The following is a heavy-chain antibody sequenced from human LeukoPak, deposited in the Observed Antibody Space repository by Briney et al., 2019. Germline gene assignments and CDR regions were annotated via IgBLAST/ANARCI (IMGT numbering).Heavy chain of an antibody. CDR3: ARPGYCSSTSCYRWDY. J-gene: IGHJ4*02. CDR1: GGSISSSSYY. Sequence: SQTLSLTCTVSGGSISSSSYYWGWIRQPPGKGLEWIGSIYYSGSTYYNPSLKSRVTISVDTSKNQFSLKLSSVTAADTAVYYCARPGYCSSTSCYRWDYWGQGTLVTVSS. D-gene: IGHD2-2*01. CDR2: IYYSGST. V-gene: IGHV4-39*01.